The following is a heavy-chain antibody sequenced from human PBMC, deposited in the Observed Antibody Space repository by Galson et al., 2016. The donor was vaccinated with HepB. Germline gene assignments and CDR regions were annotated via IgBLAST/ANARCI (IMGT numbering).Heavy chain of an antibody. CDR2: IWYDGSNK. Sequence: SLRLSCAPSGFTFSTYAMHWVRQAPGKGLEWVAVIWYDGSNKYYADSVKGRFTVSRDNYKSTLYLQTNGLRVEDTAVYYCAREGDFGSRRDFDYWGQGTLVTVSS. J-gene: IGHJ4*02. CDR1: GFTFSTYA. CDR3: AREGDFGSRRDFDY. V-gene: IGHV3-33*01. D-gene: IGHD3-10*01.